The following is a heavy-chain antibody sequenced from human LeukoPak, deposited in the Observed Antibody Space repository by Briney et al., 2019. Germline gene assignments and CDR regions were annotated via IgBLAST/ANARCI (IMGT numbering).Heavy chain of an antibody. CDR3: ARDPYYDFWSGYSVGAFDI. Sequence: SETLSLTCTVSGGSISSYYWSWIRQPAGKGLEWIGRIYTSGSTNYNPSPKSRVTVSVDTSKNQFSLKLSSVTAADTAVYYCARDPYYDFWSGYSVGAFDIWGQGTMVTVSS. V-gene: IGHV4-4*07. D-gene: IGHD3-3*01. J-gene: IGHJ3*02. CDR1: GGSISSYY. CDR2: IYTSGST.